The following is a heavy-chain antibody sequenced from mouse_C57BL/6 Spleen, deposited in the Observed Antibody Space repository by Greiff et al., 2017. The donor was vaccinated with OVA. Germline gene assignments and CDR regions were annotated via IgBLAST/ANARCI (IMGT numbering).Heavy chain of an antibody. CDR1: GFTFTDYY. Sequence: EVQLVESGGGLVQPGGSLSLSCAASGFTFTDYYMSWVRQPPGKALEWLGFIRNKANGYTTEYSASVKGRFTISRDNSQIILYLQMNALRAEDSATYYCARYGYYGSSCDAMDYWGQGTSVTVSS. CDR3: ARYGYYGSSCDAMDY. V-gene: IGHV7-3*01. CDR2: IRNKANGYTT. J-gene: IGHJ4*01. D-gene: IGHD1-1*01.